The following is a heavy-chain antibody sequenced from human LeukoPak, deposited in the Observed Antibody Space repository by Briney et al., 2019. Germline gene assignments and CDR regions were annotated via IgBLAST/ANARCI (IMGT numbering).Heavy chain of an antibody. CDR3: ARDNRIVPAAIPSYYYGMGV. Sequence: GGSLRLSCAASGFTFSSYGMHWVRQAPGKGLEGGAVIWYDGRNKYYADSVKGRFTISRDNSKNTLYLQMNSLRAEDTAVYYCARDNRIVPAAIPSYYYGMGVWGQGTTVTVSS. J-gene: IGHJ6*02. CDR1: GFTFSSYG. D-gene: IGHD2-2*01. V-gene: IGHV3-33*01. CDR2: IWYDGRNK.